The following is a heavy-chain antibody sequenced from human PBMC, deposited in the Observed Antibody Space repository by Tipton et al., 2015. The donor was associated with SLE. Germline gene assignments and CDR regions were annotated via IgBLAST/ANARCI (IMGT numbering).Heavy chain of an antibody. V-gene: IGHV4-34*01. D-gene: IGHD5-12*01. Sequence: TLSLTCAVYGGSFSGYYWSWIRQPPGKGLEWIGEINHSGSTNYNPSLKSRVTISVDTSKNQFSLKLSSVTAADTAVYYCAGGGGYDLNWGQGTLVTVSS. CDR2: INHSGST. CDR3: AGGGGYDLN. J-gene: IGHJ4*02. CDR1: GGSFSGYY.